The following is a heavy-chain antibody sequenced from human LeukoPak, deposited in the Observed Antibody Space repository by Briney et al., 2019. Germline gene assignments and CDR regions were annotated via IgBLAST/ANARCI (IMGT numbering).Heavy chain of an antibody. Sequence: PGGSLRLSCAASGFTFSSYGMHWVRQAPGKGLEWVAFIRHDGSNKYYADSVKGRFTISRDNSKNTLYLQMNSLRAEDTAVYYCAKDRAAFDYWGQGTLVTVSS. V-gene: IGHV3-30*02. CDR3: AKDRAAFDY. CDR2: IRHDGSNK. CDR1: GFTFSSYG. D-gene: IGHD2-15*01. J-gene: IGHJ4*02.